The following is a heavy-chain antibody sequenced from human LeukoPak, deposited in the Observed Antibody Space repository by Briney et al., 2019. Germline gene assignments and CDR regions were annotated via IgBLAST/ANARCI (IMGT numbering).Heavy chain of an antibody. D-gene: IGHD2-15*01. V-gene: IGHV3-23*01. CDR3: AKDFIPRVVQPDAFDI. CDR2: ISGSGGST. Sequence: PGGSLRLSCAASGFTFSSYAMSWVRQAPGKGLEWVSAISGSGGSTYYADSVKGRFTISRDNSKNTLYLQMNNLRAEDTAVYYCAKDFIPRVVQPDAFDIWGQGTMVTVSS. J-gene: IGHJ3*02. CDR1: GFTFSSYA.